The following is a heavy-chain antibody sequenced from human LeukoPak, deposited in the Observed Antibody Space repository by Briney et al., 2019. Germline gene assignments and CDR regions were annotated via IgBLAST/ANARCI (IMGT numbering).Heavy chain of an antibody. Sequence: SETLSLTCTVSGGSISSYYWSWIRQPPGKGPEWIGYIYYSGSTNYNPSLKSRVTISVDTSKNQFSLKLSSVTAADTAVYYCARAQRRKIPTFDYWGQGTLVTVSS. CDR2: IYYSGST. CDR3: ARAQRRKIPTFDY. D-gene: IGHD1-14*01. J-gene: IGHJ4*02. CDR1: GGSISSYY. V-gene: IGHV4-59*01.